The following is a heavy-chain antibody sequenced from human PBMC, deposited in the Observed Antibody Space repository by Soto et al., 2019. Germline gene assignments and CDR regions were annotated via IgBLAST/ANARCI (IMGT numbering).Heavy chain of an antibody. CDR2: ISGSGTTT. J-gene: IGHJ4*02. V-gene: IGHV3-23*01. D-gene: IGHD2-2*01. CDR1: GFTFSNYA. CDR3: AVGFKAVVPAALRPSGGNSAFDS. Sequence: EVQLLESGGGLVQPGGSLRLSCVVSGFTFSNYAMSWVRQAPGKGLEWVSAISGSGTTTKQVDSVKGRFTVSRDNSQNPGYLQMNNLRADDTAVYYCAVGFKAVVPAALRPSGGNSAFDSWGLGTLVTVSS.